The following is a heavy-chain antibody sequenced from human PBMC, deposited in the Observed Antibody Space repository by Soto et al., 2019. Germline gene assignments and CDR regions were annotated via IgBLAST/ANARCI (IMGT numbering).Heavy chain of an antibody. CDR2: ISGSGGST. CDR3: AKEEGGITIFGAPDYYYYYGMDV. J-gene: IGHJ6*02. CDR1: GFTFSSYA. D-gene: IGHD3-3*01. V-gene: IGHV3-23*01. Sequence: GGSLRLSCAASGFTFSSYAMSWVRQAPGKGLEWVSAISGSGGSTYYADSVKGRFTISRDNSKNTLYLQMNSLRAEDTAVYYCAKEEGGITIFGAPDYYYYYGMDVWGQGTTVTVSS.